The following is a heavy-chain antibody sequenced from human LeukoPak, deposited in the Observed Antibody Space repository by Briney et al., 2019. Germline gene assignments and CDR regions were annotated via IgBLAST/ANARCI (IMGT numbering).Heavy chain of an antibody. D-gene: IGHD6-6*01. CDR1: GYSISSGYF. CDR3: ARDPSFIAARPGYYYYYMDV. CDR2: IYQSETA. J-gene: IGHJ6*03. V-gene: IGHV4-38-2*02. Sequence: KPSETLSLTCTVSGYSISSGYFWGWMRQPPGKGLEWIGSIYQSETAHYNPSLKSRVTISVDTSKNQFSLKLRSVMAADTAVYYCARDPSFIAARPGYYYYYMDVWGKGTTVTVSS.